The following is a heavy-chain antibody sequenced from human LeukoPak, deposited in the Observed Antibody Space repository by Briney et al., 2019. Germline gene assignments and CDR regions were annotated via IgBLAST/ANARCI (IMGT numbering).Heavy chain of an antibody. CDR1: GFIFSNYA. CDR3: ARDGLLGDSGSSPDAFDY. V-gene: IGHV3-30-3*01. CDR2: ISYDGNNK. Sequence: SLRLSCAASGFIFSNYAIHWVRQAQGKGLEWVAIISYDGNNKYYADSVKGRFTISRDNAKNSLYLQMNSLRAEDTAVYYCARDGLLGDSGSSPDAFDYWGQGTLVTVSS. J-gene: IGHJ4*02. D-gene: IGHD1-26*01.